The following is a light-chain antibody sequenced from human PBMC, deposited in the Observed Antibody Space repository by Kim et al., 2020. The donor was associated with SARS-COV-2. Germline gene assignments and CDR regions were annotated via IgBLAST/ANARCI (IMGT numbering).Light chain of an antibody. Sequence: IQLTQSPSSLSASVGDRVTITCRAGQGISSYLAWYQQKPGKALRLLIYGASTLQSGVPSRFSGSGSGTDFTLTISSLQPEDFATYDCQQLNDYSPTFGGGTKVDIK. CDR3: QQLNDYSPT. CDR2: GAS. J-gene: IGKJ4*01. CDR1: QGISSY. V-gene: IGKV1-9*01.